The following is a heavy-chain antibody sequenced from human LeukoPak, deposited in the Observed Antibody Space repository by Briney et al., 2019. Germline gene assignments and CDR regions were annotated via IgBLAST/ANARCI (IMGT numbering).Heavy chain of an antibody. V-gene: IGHV1-2*02. J-gene: IGHJ4*02. D-gene: IGHD5-12*01. CDR2: INPNSGGT. CDR1: GYTFTGYY. Sequence: GASVKVSCKASGYTFTGYYMHWVRQAPGHGLEWMGWINPNSGGTNYAQKFQGRVTMTRDTSISTAYMELSRLRSDDTAVYYCARDRGYDSALDYWGQGTLVTASS. CDR3: ARDRGYDSALDY.